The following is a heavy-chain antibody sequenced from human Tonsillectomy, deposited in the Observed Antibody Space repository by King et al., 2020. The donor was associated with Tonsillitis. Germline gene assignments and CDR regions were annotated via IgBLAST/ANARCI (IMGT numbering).Heavy chain of an antibody. Sequence: QLQESGPGLVKPSETLSLTCAVSGYSISSGYYWGWIRQPPGKGLEWIGSHSGTTYYNPSLKSRVTILVAKNQFSLKLSSVTAADTAVYYCATTYYYDSSGFMPFDYWGQGTLVTVSS. J-gene: IGHJ4*02. CDR2: HSGTT. CDR3: ATTYYYDSSGFMPFDY. D-gene: IGHD3-22*01. CDR1: GYSISSGYY. V-gene: IGHV4-38-2*01.